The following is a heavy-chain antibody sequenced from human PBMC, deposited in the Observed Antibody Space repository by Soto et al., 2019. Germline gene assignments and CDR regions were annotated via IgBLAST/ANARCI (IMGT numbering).Heavy chain of an antibody. Sequence: QVQLQQWGAGLLKPSETLSLTCAVYGGSFSGYYWSWIRQPPGKGLEWIGEINHSGSTNYNPSLKSRVTISVDTSKNQFSLKLSSVTAADTAVYYCASDFKCTNGVCLDYWGQGTLVTVSS. J-gene: IGHJ4*02. D-gene: IGHD2-8*01. V-gene: IGHV4-34*01. CDR1: GGSFSGYY. CDR2: INHSGST. CDR3: ASDFKCTNGVCLDY.